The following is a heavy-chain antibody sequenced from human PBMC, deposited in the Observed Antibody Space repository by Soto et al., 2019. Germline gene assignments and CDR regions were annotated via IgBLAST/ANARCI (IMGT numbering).Heavy chain of an antibody. Sequence: SETLSLTCTVSGASMSDYYGTWIRQPPGRGLEWIGFMHSSGNANYSSSLKGRATISVDTYNNRFSLILTSVTAADTAVYYCVRSGHTFGGVIWGQGTLVTVSS. CDR1: GASMSDYY. D-gene: IGHD3-16*01. CDR2: MHSSGNA. CDR3: VRSGHTFGGVI. J-gene: IGHJ4*02. V-gene: IGHV4-59*01.